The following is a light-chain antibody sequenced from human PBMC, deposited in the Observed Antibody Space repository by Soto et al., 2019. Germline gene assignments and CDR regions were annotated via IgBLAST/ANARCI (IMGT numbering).Light chain of an antibody. J-gene: IGKJ1*01. Sequence: EIVMTQSPATLSVSPGERATLSCRASQSVSSNLAWYQQKPGQAPRLLIYGASTRATGIPARFSGSGSGTEFTLTISSLQSEDFAVYYCQQYNNWGRAWTFGQGTKVEIK. CDR1: QSVSSN. V-gene: IGKV3-15*01. CDR3: QQYNNWGRAWT. CDR2: GAS.